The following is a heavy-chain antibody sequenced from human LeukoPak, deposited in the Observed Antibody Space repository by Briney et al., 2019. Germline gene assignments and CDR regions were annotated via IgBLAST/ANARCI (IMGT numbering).Heavy chain of an antibody. V-gene: IGHV4-38-2*01. CDR3: ARRYGDYRYFDY. J-gene: IGHJ4*02. Sequence: PSETLSLTCAVSVYSISSGYYWGWIRQPPGKGLEWIGSIYHSGNTYYNPSLKSRVTMSVDTSKNQFSLKLSSVTAADTAVYYCARRYGDYRYFDYWGQGTLVTVSS. CDR1: VYSISSGYY. D-gene: IGHD4-17*01. CDR2: IYHSGNT.